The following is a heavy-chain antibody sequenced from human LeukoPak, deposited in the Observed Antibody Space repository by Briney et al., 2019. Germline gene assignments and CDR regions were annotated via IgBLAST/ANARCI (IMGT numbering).Heavy chain of an antibody. J-gene: IGHJ4*02. CDR2: IYHSGST. V-gene: IGHV4-4*02. CDR3: ARGILGIAVAGYFDY. CDR1: GGSISSSNW. Sequence: SETLSLTCAVSGGSISSSNWWSWVRQPPGKGLEWIGEIYHSGSTNYHPSLKSRVTISVDKSKNQFSLKLSSVTAADTAVYYCARGILGIAVAGYFDYWGQGTLVTVSS. D-gene: IGHD6-19*01.